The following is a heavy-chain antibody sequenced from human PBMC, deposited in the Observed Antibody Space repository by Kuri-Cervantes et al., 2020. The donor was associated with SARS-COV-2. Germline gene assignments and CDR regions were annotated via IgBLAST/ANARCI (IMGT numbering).Heavy chain of an antibody. CDR3: AKDVNIVVVPAATFHYYYMDV. Sequence: GGSLRLSCAASGFTFSSYAMSWVRQAPGKGLEWVSAISGSGGSTYYADSVEGRFTISRDNSKNTLYLQMNSLRAEDTAVYYCAKDVNIVVVPAATFHYYYMDVWGKGTTVTVSS. CDR1: GFTFSSYA. CDR2: ISGSGGST. V-gene: IGHV3-23*01. J-gene: IGHJ6*03. D-gene: IGHD2-2*01.